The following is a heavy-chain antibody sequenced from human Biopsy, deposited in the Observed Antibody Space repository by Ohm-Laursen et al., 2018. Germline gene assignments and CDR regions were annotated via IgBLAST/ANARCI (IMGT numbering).Heavy chain of an antibody. V-gene: IGHV4-59*11. CDR1: GGSFTGHY. J-gene: IGHJ6*02. Sequence: GTLSLTCTVSGGSFTGHYWTWIRQPPGKGLEWIGHIYYSVMTNYNPSLQSRVSISVDTSRNQVSLTLSSVTAADTAVYYCARDSGILNYGNFKYYHYYGMDVWGQGALVTVSS. CDR2: IYYSVMT. D-gene: IGHD4-11*01. CDR3: ARDSGILNYGNFKYYHYYGMDV.